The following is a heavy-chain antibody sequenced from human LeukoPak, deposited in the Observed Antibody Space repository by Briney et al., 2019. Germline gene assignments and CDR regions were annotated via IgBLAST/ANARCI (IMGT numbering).Heavy chain of an antibody. CDR1: GYTFTGYY. D-gene: IGHD1-14*01. V-gene: IGHV1-2*02. CDR2: IHPNSGGT. CDR3: ARLEEFRHHGY. Sequence: ASVKVSCKASGYTFTGYYMHWVRQAPGQGLEWMGCIHPNSGGTNYAQKFQGRVTMTRDTSISTAYMELSRLRSDDTAVYYCARLEEFRHHGYWGQGTLVTVSS. J-gene: IGHJ4*02.